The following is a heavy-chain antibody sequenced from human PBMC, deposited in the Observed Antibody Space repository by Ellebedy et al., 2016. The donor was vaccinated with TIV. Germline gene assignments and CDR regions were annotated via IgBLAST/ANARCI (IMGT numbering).Heavy chain of an antibody. V-gene: IGHV4-59*12. Sequence: SETLSLTXTVSGGSISSYYWSWIRQPPGKGLEWIGYIYYSGSTNYNPSLKSRVTISVDTSKNQFSLKLSSVTAADTAVYYCARLTLGYCSSTSCGALDYWGQGTLVTVSS. D-gene: IGHD2-2*01. CDR3: ARLTLGYCSSTSCGALDY. CDR2: IYYSGST. CDR1: GGSISSYY. J-gene: IGHJ4*02.